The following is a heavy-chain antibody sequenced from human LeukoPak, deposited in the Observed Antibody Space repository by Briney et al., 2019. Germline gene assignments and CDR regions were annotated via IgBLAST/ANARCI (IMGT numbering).Heavy chain of an antibody. CDR3: ARDYLSSGWFPHFDY. Sequence: PSETLSLTCSVSGGSIGSYYWSWIRQPPGKGLEWIGYIYYSGSTNYNPSLKSRVTISVDTSKNQFSLKLSSVTAADTAVYYCARDYLSSGWFPHFDYWGQGTLVTVSS. D-gene: IGHD6-19*01. J-gene: IGHJ4*02. CDR2: IYYSGST. V-gene: IGHV4-59*01. CDR1: GGSIGSYY.